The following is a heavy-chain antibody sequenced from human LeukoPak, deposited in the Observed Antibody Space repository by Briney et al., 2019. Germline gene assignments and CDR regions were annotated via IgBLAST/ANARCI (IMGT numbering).Heavy chain of an antibody. CDR3: ATYRQVLLPFES. Sequence: GGSLRLSCAASGFSVSGNYMTWVRQAPGKGLDWVSAISPDDTTYYADSVKGRFTISRDNSKSTLSLQMNSLRAEDTAIYYCATYRQVLLPFESWGQGTLVTVSS. CDR2: ISPDDTT. CDR1: GFSVSGNY. J-gene: IGHJ4*02. D-gene: IGHD2-8*02. V-gene: IGHV3-53*01.